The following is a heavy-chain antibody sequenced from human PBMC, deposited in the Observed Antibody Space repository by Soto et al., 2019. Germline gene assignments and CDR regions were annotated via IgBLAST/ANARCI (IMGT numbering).Heavy chain of an antibody. CDR2: ISAYNGNT. V-gene: IGHV1-18*01. CDR1: GYTFTSYG. D-gene: IGHD3-9*01. J-gene: IGHJ4*02. Sequence: QVQLVQSGAEVKKPGASVKVSCKASGYTFTSYGISWVRQAPGQGLEWMGWISAYNGNTNYAQKLQGRVTMTTDTSTSTAYRELRSLRSDDTAVYYCARDSYDILTGYSYRAHRDYWGQGTLVTVSS. CDR3: ARDSYDILTGYSYRAHRDY.